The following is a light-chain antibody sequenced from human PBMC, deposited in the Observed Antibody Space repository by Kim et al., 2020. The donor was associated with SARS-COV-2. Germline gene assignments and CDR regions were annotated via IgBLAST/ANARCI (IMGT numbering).Light chain of an antibody. CDR1: QNVDNNK. Sequence: EIVLTQSPGTLSLSPGERATLSCRASQNVDNNKLAWYQQKPGQAPSLLIYASSSRATGIPDRFSGSGSATDFTLTITRLEPEDFALYYCQQYGRSPLTFGGGTKVEIK. CDR3: QQYGRSPLT. V-gene: IGKV3-20*01. CDR2: ASS. J-gene: IGKJ4*01.